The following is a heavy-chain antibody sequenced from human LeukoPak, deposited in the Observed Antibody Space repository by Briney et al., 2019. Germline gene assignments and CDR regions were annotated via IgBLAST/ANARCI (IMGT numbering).Heavy chain of an antibody. CDR2: IYYSGST. V-gene: IGHV4-31*03. CDR3: ARVGGYDSSGYYGDY. CDR1: GGSISSGGYY. Sequence: SQTLSLTCTVSGGSISSGGYYWSWIRQHPGKGLEWIGYIYYSGSTYYNPSLKSRVTISVDTSKNQFSLKLSPVTAADTAVYYCARVGGYDSSGYYGDYWGQGTLVTVSS. D-gene: IGHD3-22*01. J-gene: IGHJ4*02.